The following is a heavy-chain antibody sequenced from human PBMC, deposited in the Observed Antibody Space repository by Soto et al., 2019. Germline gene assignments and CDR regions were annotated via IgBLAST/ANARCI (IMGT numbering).Heavy chain of an antibody. J-gene: IGHJ4*02. V-gene: IGHV6-1*01. D-gene: IGHD3-22*01. CDR3: ARVRIKYDSSGYYFNYFDY. CDR1: GDSVSSNSAA. CDR2: TYYRSKWYN. Sequence: SQTLSLTCAISGDSVSSNSAAWNWIRQSPSRGLEWLGRTYYRSKWYNDYAVSVKSRITINPDTSKNQFSLQLNSVTPEDTAVYYCARVRIKYDSSGYYFNYFDYWGQGTLVTVSS.